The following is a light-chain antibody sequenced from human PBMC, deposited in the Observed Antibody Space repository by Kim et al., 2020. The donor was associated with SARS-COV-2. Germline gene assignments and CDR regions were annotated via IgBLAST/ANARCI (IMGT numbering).Light chain of an antibody. J-gene: IGKJ1*01. V-gene: IGKV3-20*01. CDR1: QTVSSRY. Sequence: EIVLTQSPGTLSLSPGERATLSCRASQTVSSRYLAWYQEKPGQAPRLLIYGTSSRATGIPDRFSGSGSGTEFTLTISRLEPEDFAVYYCQQYGDSPPSWTFGQGTKVDIK. CDR2: GTS. CDR3: QQYGDSPPSWT.